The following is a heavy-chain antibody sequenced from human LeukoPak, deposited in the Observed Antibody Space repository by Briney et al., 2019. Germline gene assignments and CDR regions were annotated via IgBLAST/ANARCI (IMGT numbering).Heavy chain of an antibody. CDR1: GGSISSSSYY. J-gene: IGHJ5*02. CDR2: IYYSGST. V-gene: IGHV4-39*07. Sequence: SETLSLTCTVSGGSISSSSYYWGWIRQPPGKGLEWIGSIYYSGSTYYNPSLKSRVTISVDTSKNQFSLKLSSVTAADTAVYYCARTYYYDSSGYYYSQPNWFDPWGQGTLVTVSS. D-gene: IGHD3-22*01. CDR3: ARTYYYDSSGYYYSQPNWFDP.